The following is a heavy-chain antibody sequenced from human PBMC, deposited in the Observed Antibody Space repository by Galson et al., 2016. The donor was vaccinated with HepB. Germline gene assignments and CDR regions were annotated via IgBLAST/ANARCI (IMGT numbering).Heavy chain of an antibody. CDR2: IYYSGYT. Sequence: SETLSLTCTVSGGSISSSSYYWGWIRQPPGKGLEWIGSIYYSGYTYYNPSLQSRVTISVDTPKNQFSLKLSSVTAADTAVYFCARQAEGYDFWSAYPGYFDSWGQGTLVTVSS. D-gene: IGHD3-3*01. V-gene: IGHV4-39*01. CDR1: GGSISSSSYY. CDR3: ARQAEGYDFWSAYPGYFDS. J-gene: IGHJ4*02.